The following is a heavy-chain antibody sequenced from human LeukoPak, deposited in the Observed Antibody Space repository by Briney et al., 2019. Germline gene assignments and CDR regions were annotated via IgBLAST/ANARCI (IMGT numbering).Heavy chain of an antibody. CDR2: ISYDGSNK. CDR1: GFTFSGYP. CDR3: ASPHYCSGSSCCFGY. V-gene: IGHV3-30-3*01. Sequence: GKSLRLSCAASGFTFSGYPIHWVRQAPGKGLEWVAVISYDGSNKYYADSVKGRFTISRDNSKNTLYLQMNSLRAEDTAVYFCASPHYCSGSSCCFGYWGQGTLVTVSS. D-gene: IGHD2-15*01. J-gene: IGHJ4*03.